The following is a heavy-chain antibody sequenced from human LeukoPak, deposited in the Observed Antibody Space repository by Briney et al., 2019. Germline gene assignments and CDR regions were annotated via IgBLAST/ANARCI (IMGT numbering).Heavy chain of an antibody. Sequence: SETLSLTCTVSGGSISSYYWSWIRQPPGKGLEWIGYIYYSGSTYYNPSLKSRVTISVDTSKNQFSLKLSSVTAADTAVYYCARVTVITMVRGVINSSAFDIWGQGTMVTVSS. J-gene: IGHJ3*02. D-gene: IGHD3-10*01. V-gene: IGHV4-59*12. CDR3: ARVTVITMVRGVINSSAFDI. CDR1: GGSISSYY. CDR2: IYYSGST.